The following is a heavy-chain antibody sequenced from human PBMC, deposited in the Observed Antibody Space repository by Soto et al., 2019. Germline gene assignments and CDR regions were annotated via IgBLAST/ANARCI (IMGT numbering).Heavy chain of an antibody. Sequence: EVQLVESGGGLVQPGGSLRLSCAASGFTFSSYEMNWVRQAPGKGLEWVSYISSSGYTIYYADSVKGRFTISRDNAKKSLYLQMNSLRAEDTAVYYCAGGQYSRGGGYFDYWGQGTLVTVSS. V-gene: IGHV3-48*03. D-gene: IGHD6-13*01. CDR3: AGGQYSRGGGYFDY. CDR1: GFTFSSYE. CDR2: ISSSGYTI. J-gene: IGHJ4*02.